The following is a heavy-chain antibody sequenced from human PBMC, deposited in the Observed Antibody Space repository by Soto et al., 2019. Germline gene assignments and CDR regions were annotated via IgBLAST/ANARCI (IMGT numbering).Heavy chain of an antibody. CDR1: GFTFSSYG. J-gene: IGHJ6*02. CDR3: EKSAEKITLFGVARRRVPKQNYGMEV. CDR2: ISYDGSNK. D-gene: IGHD3-3*01. Sequence: PGGSQRLSCAASGFTFSSYGMHWVRQAPGKGLEWVAVISYDGSNKYYADSVKGRFTISRDNSKNTLYLQMNSLRAQDTAVYYSEKSAEKITLFGVARRRVPKQNYGMEVWGQGTTVTLSS. V-gene: IGHV3-30*18.